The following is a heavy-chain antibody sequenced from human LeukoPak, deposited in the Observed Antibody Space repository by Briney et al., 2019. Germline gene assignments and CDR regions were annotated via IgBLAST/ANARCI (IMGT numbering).Heavy chain of an antibody. Sequence: GRSLRLSCAASGFTFSSYAMHWVRQAPGKGLEWVAVISYDGSNKYYADSVKGRFTISRDNSKNTLYLQMNSLRPDDTAVYFCAKPQVTANWYYFHYWGQGTLVTVSS. CDR3: AKPQVTANWYYFHY. D-gene: IGHD2-21*02. J-gene: IGHJ4*02. CDR2: ISYDGSNK. V-gene: IGHV3-30-3*02. CDR1: GFTFSSYA.